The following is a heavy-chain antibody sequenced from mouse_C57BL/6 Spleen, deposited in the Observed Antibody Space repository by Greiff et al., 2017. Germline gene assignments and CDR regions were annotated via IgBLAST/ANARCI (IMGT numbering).Heavy chain of an antibody. J-gene: IGHJ4*01. CDR1: GYTFTDYD. D-gene: IGHD3-1*01. CDR2: IGPGSGST. Sequence: LVESGAALVKLGASVKISCKASGYTFTDYDINWVKQRPGQGVEWFGKIGPGSGSTYYNEKFKGKATLTADKFSSTAYMQLSSLTSEDSAVYFCARLDSAYWGQGTSVTVSS. CDR3: ARLDSAY. V-gene: IGHV1-77*01.